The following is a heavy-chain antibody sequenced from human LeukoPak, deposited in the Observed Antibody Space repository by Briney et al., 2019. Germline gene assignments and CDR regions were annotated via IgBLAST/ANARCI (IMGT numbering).Heavy chain of an antibody. CDR1: GGSISGYY. CDR2: IYYSGST. Sequence: PSETLSLTCTVSGGSISGYYWSWIRQPPGKGLEWIGYIYYSGSTNYNPSLESRVTISVDTSKNQFSLKLSSVTAADTAVYYCAMGRRDGYNFDYGMDVWGQGTTVTVSS. D-gene: IGHD5-24*01. CDR3: AMGRRDGYNFDYGMDV. V-gene: IGHV4-59*12. J-gene: IGHJ6*02.